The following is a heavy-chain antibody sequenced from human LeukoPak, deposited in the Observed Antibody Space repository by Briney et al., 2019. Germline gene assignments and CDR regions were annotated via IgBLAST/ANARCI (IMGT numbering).Heavy chain of an antibody. D-gene: IGHD2-15*01. J-gene: IGHJ2*01. CDR2: IRRKTDGGTT. CDR1: GFTFSNAW. Sequence: GESLRLSCEASGFTFSNAWMSWVRQAPGKGLEWVGRIRRKTDGGTTDHAAPVKGRFTISRDDSKNTLYLEMNSLKTEDTAVYYCATDLDYSGYFDLWGRGVLVTDSS. CDR3: ATDLDYSGYFDL. V-gene: IGHV3-15*01.